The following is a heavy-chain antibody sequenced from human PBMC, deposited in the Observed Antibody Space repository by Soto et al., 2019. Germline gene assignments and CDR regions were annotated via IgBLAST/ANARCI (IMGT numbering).Heavy chain of an antibody. Sequence: SETLSLTCAVYGGSFSGYYWSWIRQPPGKGLEWIGEINHSGSTNYNPSLKSRVTISVDTSKNQFSLKLSSVTAADTAVYYCAGGPRTFWFDPWGQGTLVTVSS. CDR2: INHSGST. V-gene: IGHV4-34*01. J-gene: IGHJ5*02. CDR1: GGSFSGYY. CDR3: AGGPRTFWFDP.